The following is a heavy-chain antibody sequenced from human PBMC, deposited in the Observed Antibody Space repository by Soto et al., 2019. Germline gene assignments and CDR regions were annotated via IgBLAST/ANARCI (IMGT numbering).Heavy chain of an antibody. CDR3: ARTTAVPNSLRSRYFFDY. D-gene: IGHD4-17*01. V-gene: IGHV4-61*08. CDR2: VYFRGRT. CDR1: GGSISSGDYS. J-gene: IGHJ4*02. Sequence: PSETLSLTCTVSGGSISSGDYSWTWIRQTPGQGLEWLGYVYFRGRTNYNPSLKSRVTISVDLSKNQFSLRLSSVTTADTALYYCARTTAVPNSLRSRYFFDYWGQGTLVTVSS.